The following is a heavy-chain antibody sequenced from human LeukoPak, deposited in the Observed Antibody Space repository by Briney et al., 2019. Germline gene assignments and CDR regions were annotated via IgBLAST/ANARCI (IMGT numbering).Heavy chain of an antibody. Sequence: GGSLRRSCAASGFTFYDYTVHWVRQAPGNGLEGVSLISCDSASSYYADSVKGRFTISRYNSKNSMDLQMNSLRAEDTDLYYCAKDSVAVTGTGNIDYWGQGTLVTVSS. V-gene: IGHV3-43D*03. J-gene: IGHJ4*02. CDR3: AKDSVAVTGTGNIDY. CDR2: ISCDSASS. CDR1: GFTFYDYT. D-gene: IGHD6-19*01.